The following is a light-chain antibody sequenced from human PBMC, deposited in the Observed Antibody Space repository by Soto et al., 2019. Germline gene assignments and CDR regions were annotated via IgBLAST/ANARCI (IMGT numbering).Light chain of an antibody. CDR2: GTS. V-gene: IGKV1-39*01. CDR1: QSISSY. CDR3: QQSLSTPWT. Sequence: DIQMTQSPSSLSASVGDRVTITCRASQSISSYLNWYQQKPGRAPKLLIYGTSNLQSGVPSRFSGSGSGTDFTLTISSLQPEDFATYYCQQSLSTPWTFGHGTKVEIK. J-gene: IGKJ1*01.